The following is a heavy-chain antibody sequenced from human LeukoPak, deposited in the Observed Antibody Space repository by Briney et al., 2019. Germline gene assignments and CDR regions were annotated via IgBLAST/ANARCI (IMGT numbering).Heavy chain of an antibody. D-gene: IGHD3-22*01. CDR3: ARTDLWYYDSSGYLY. CDR1: GFTFSSYA. V-gene: IGHV3-30-3*01. CDR2: ISYDGSNK. Sequence: GGSLRLPCAASGFTFSSYAMHWVRQAPGKGLEWVAVISYDGSNKYYADSVKGRFTISRDNSKNTLYLQMNSLRAEDTAVYYCARTDLWYYDSSGYLYWGQGTLVTVSS. J-gene: IGHJ4*02.